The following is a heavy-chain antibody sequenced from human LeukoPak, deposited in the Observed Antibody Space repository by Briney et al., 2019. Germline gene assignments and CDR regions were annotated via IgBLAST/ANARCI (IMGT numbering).Heavy chain of an antibody. J-gene: IGHJ4*02. CDR3: AKGESGVVVVAAVDY. CDR1: GFTFDDYA. Sequence: GGSLGLSCAASGFTFDDYAMHWVRQAPGKGLEWVSGISWNSGSIGYADSVKGRFTISRDNAKNSLYLQMNSLRAEDMALYYCAKGESGVVVVAAVDYWGQGTLVTVSS. V-gene: IGHV3-9*03. CDR2: ISWNSGSI. D-gene: IGHD2-15*01.